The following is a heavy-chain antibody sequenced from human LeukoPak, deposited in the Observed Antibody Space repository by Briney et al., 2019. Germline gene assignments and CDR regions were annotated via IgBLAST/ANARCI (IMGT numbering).Heavy chain of an antibody. CDR1: GFTFSSYG. CDR3: AKARGGEYYFDY. D-gene: IGHD3-10*01. Sequence: GGSLRLSCAASGFTFSSYGMHWVRQAPGKGLEWVAVISYDGSNKYYADSVKGRFTISRDNSKNTLYLQMNSLRAEDTAVYYCAKARGGEYYFDYWGQGTLVTVCS. J-gene: IGHJ4*02. V-gene: IGHV3-30*18. CDR2: ISYDGSNK.